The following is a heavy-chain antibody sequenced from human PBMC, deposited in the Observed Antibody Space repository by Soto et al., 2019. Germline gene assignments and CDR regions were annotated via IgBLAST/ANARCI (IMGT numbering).Heavy chain of an antibody. Sequence: QVQLVQSGAEVKKPGASVKVSCKASGYTFTSYAMHWVRQAPGQRLEWMGWINAGNGNTKYSQKFLGRVTITRDTSASTAYMELSSLRSEDTAVYYCARPEMATAYDAFDIWGQGTMVTVSS. CDR1: GYTFTSYA. CDR2: INAGNGNT. V-gene: IGHV1-3*01. J-gene: IGHJ3*02. CDR3: ARPEMATAYDAFDI. D-gene: IGHD5-18*01.